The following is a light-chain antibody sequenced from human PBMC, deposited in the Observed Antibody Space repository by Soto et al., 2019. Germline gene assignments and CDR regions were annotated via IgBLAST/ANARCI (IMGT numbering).Light chain of an antibody. CDR2: GAS. CDR3: QQYDSSPRT. CDR1: QSVSTRS. V-gene: IGKV3-20*01. J-gene: IGKJ1*01. Sequence: EIVLTQSPGTLSLSPGERATLSCRASQSVSTRSLAWYQQKPGQAPRLLISGASSRAADIPDRFSGSGSGTDLTLIINRLESEDFAVYFCQQYDSSPRTFCQGTKVE.